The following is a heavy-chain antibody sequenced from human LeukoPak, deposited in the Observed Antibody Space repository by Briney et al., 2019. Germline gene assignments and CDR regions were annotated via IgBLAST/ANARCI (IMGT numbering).Heavy chain of an antibody. CDR3: AKDMVRGVPFSFDY. CDR1: GFTFSSYG. CDR2: IRYDGSNK. J-gene: IGHJ4*02. Sequence: AGGSLRLSCAASGFTFSSYGMHWVRQAPGKGLEWVAFIRYDGSNKYYADPVKGRFTISRDNSKNTLYLQMNSLRAEDTAVYYCAKDMVRGVPFSFDYWGQGTLVTVSS. V-gene: IGHV3-30*02. D-gene: IGHD3-10*01.